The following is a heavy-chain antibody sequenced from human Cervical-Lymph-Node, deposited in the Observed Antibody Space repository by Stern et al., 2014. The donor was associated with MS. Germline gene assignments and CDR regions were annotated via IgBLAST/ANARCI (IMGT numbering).Heavy chain of an antibody. D-gene: IGHD4-17*01. CDR2: INPNNGGP. J-gene: IGHJ4*02. CDR3: ARGRGDARPYYFDY. CDR1: GYTFTNYY. V-gene: IGHV1-2*02. Sequence: VQLVESGAEVKKPGASVTVSCKASGYTFTNYYIHWVQQAPGQGLQWMGWINPNNGGPSYAQKSQGRVTMTRDTSITTAYLELTNLRSDDTAVYYCARGRGDARPYYFDYWGQGTLVTVSS.